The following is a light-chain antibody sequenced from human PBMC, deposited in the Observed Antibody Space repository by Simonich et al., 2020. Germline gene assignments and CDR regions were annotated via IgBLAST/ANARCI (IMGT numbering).Light chain of an antibody. V-gene: IGKV2-28*01. Sequence: DIVMTQSPLSLPVTPGEPASISCRSSQSLLHSNGYNYLDWYLQKPGQSPQLLIYLGSNRASGVPDRFSGSVSGTDFTLKISRVEAEDVGVYYCMQGTHWPPTFGQGTKVEIE. J-gene: IGKJ1*01. CDR1: QSLLHSNGYNY. CDR3: MQGTHWPPT. CDR2: LGS.